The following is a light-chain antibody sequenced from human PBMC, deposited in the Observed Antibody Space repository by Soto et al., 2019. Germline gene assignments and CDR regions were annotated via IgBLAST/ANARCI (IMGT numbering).Light chain of an antibody. CDR3: QQSYITPYT. J-gene: IGKJ2*01. V-gene: IGKV1-39*01. Sequence: DIQMTQSPSSLSASVGDRVTITCRASQTITTYLNWYQQIPGKAPKLLIYSAFSLQSGVPSRFSGSGSGTDFTLTISGLLPEDFATYYCQQSYITPYTFGQGTRLDIK. CDR2: SAF. CDR1: QTITTY.